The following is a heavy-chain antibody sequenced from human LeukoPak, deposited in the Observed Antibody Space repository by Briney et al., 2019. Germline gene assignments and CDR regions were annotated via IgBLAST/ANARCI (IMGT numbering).Heavy chain of an antibody. D-gene: IGHD5-12*01. CDR2: IRYDGSNK. CDR1: GFTFSSYG. CDR3: AKDLIVATLLDY. Sequence: SGGSLRLSCAASGFTFSSYGMHWVRQAPGKGLEWVAFIRYDGSNKYYADSVKGRFTISRDNSKNTLYLQMNSLRAEDTAVYYCAKDLIVATLLDYWGQGTLVTVSS. V-gene: IGHV3-30*02. J-gene: IGHJ4*02.